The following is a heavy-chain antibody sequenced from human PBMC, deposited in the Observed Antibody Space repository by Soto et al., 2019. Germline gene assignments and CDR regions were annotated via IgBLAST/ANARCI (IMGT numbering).Heavy chain of an antibody. J-gene: IGHJ4*02. CDR3: ASGASRWYPYFFDS. CDR2: IIPYYNTL. D-gene: IGHD6-13*01. V-gene: IGHV1-69*01. CDR1: EGTFNSYA. Sequence: QAQVVQSGAEGRKPGSSVKLSCKASEGTFNSYAIAWVRQAPGQGLEWMGGIIPYYNTLNYAQKFQDRVTVTAADSTNTVYMELSSLRSDDTAVYFCASGASRWYPYFFDSWAQGTLVTVSS.